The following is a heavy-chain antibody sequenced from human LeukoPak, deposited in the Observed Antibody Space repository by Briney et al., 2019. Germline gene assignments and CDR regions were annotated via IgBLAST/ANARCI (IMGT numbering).Heavy chain of an antibody. V-gene: IGHV1-2*02. CDR1: GYTFTGYY. J-gene: IGHJ4*02. D-gene: IGHD2-15*01. CDR2: INPNSGGT. Sequence: ASVKVSCKASGYTFTGYYMHWVRQAPGQGLEWMGWINPNSGGTNYAQKFQGRVTMTRDTSISTAYMELSRLRSDDTAVYYCARASRACSGGSCYLFDYWGQGTLVTVSS. CDR3: ARASRACSGGSCYLFDY.